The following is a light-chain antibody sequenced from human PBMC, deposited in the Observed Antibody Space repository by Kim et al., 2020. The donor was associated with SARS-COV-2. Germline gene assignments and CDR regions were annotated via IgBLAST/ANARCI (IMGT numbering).Light chain of an antibody. CDR2: ANN. CDR3: ATWADSLNVWV. Sequence: QSVLTQPPSASGAPGQSVTISCSGGSSNIGRNSVNWYQQVPGTAPKLVIYANNQRPSGVPDRFSGSKSGTSASLAISGLQSEDEADYFCATWADSLNVWVFGGGTQLTVL. V-gene: IGLV1-44*01. CDR1: SSNIGRNS. J-gene: IGLJ3*02.